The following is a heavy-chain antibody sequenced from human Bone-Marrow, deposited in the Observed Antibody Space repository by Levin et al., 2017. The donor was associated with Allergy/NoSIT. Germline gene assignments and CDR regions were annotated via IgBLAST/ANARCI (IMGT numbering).Heavy chain of an antibody. V-gene: IGHV3-9*01. CDR2: ISSITGGT. CDR1: GFTLDDFA. Sequence: GGSLRLSCSASGFTLDDFAMHWVRQAPGRGLEWVSGISSITGGTGYADSVKGRFTISRDNAKKFLYLQMNNLRAEDTALYYCGKDITAGGMDVWGQGTTVTVSS. CDR3: GKDITAGGMDV. J-gene: IGHJ6*02. D-gene: IGHD1-14*01.